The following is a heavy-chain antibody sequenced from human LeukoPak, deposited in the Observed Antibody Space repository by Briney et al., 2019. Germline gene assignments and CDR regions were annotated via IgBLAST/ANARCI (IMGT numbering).Heavy chain of an antibody. CDR3: ASQGRWYGAFDI. J-gene: IGHJ3*02. V-gene: IGHV3-53*01. CDR2: IYSGGST. Sequence: PGGSLRLSCAASGFTVSSNYMSWVRQAPGKGLEWVSGIYSGGSTSYADSLKGRFTISRDNSKNTLYLQMNSLRAEDTAVYYCASQGRWYGAFDIWGQGTMVTVSS. CDR1: GFTVSSNY. D-gene: IGHD4-23*01.